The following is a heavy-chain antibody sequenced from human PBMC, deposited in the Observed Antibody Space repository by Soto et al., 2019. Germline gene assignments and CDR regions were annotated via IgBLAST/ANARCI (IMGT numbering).Heavy chain of an antibody. CDR3: AKDRVNHNSVWDPFDI. V-gene: IGHV3-23*01. J-gene: IGHJ3*02. CDR2: MGGANGDT. CDR1: GFIFSNYA. Sequence: EVQMLESGGGLVQPGGSLRLSCAASGFIFSNYAMSWVRQAPGKGLEWVAGMGGANGDTYYADSVRGRFAIFRDNSKSTLFLQMNSLRAEDTAVYYCAKDRVNHNSVWDPFDIWGQGTMVTVSS. D-gene: IGHD2-21*01.